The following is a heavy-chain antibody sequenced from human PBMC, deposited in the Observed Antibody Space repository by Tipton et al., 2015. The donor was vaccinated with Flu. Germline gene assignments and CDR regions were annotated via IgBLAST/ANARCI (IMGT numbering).Heavy chain of an antibody. V-gene: IGHV4-39*07. Sequence: TLSLTCTVSGGSISSSSYYWGWIRQPPGKGLEWIGSIYYSGSTYYNPSLKSRVTISVDTSKNQFSLKLSSVTAADTAVYYCARGSYGGNYFGYWGQGTLVTVSS. CDR1: GGSISSSSYY. CDR2: IYYSGST. CDR3: ARGSYGGNYFGY. J-gene: IGHJ4*02. D-gene: IGHD4-23*01.